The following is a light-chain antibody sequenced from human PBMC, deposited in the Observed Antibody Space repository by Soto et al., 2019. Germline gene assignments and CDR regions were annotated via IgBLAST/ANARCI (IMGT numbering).Light chain of an antibody. J-gene: IGKJ2*01. CDR3: QGYGDSPPTYT. V-gene: IGKV3-20*01. CDR2: VTS. Sequence: EIVLTQSPGTLSLSPGERATLSCRASQSVTSTYLAWYQKKPGQAPRLLIYVTSNRATGIPDRFSGSGSGTDFTLAISRVEPEDFAVYFCQGYGDSPPTYTFGQGTRLEI. CDR1: QSVTSTY.